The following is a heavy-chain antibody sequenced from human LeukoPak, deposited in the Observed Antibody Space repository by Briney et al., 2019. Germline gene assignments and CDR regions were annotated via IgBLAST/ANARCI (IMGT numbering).Heavy chain of an antibody. J-gene: IGHJ4*02. D-gene: IGHD5-18*01. CDR1: GGSISSYY. CDR3: ARDGGPLRGYSYDY. CDR2: IYYSGST. Sequence: SETLSLTCTVSGGSISSYYWSWIRQPPAKGLEWIGYIYYSGSTNYNPSLKSRVTISVDTSKNQFSLKLSSVTAADTAVYYCARDGGPLRGYSYDYWGQGTLVTVSS. V-gene: IGHV4-59*01.